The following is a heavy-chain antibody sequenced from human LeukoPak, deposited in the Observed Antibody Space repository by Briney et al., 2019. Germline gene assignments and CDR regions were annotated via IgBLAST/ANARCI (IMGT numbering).Heavy chain of an antibody. Sequence: PSATLSLTCTVSGGSISSYYWSWIRQPPGKGLEWIGYIYYSGSTNYNPSLKSRVTISVDTSKNQFSLKLSSVTAADTAVYYCARGLYSSGWSYYFDYWGQGTLVTVSS. CDR3: ARGLYSSGWSYYFDY. CDR2: IYYSGST. D-gene: IGHD6-19*01. V-gene: IGHV4-59*01. CDR1: GGSISSYY. J-gene: IGHJ4*02.